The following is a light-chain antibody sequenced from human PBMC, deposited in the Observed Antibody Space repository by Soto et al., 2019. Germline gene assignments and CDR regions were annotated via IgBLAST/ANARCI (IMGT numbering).Light chain of an antibody. CDR3: QQSYNTPRT. V-gene: IGKV1-39*01. J-gene: IGKJ1*01. CDR2: DAS. CDR1: QSISTY. Sequence: DIQMTQSPSSLSASVGDRVTITCRASQSISTYLNWYQQKPGKAPKLLIYDASSLRSGVPSRFSGGGSATDFTLTISSLQPEDFAAYYCQQSYNTPRTFGQGTKVEIK.